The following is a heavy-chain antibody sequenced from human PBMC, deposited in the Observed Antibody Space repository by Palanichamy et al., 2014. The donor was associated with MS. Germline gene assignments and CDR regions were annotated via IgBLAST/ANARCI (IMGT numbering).Heavy chain of an antibody. CDR1: GFTFSNYL. D-gene: IGHD3-10*01. Sequence: EVQLVESGGTSVQPGGSVRLSCAASGFTFSNYLMHWVRQAPGKGLEYVSAISSSGERTYYANSVKDRFIISRDSSKNTLSLQMDGLRPEDAGVYYCARERYDSGSFYDYWGQGTLVAVSS. CDR3: ARERYDSGSFYDY. CDR2: ISSSGERT. J-gene: IGHJ4*02. V-gene: IGHV3-64*01.